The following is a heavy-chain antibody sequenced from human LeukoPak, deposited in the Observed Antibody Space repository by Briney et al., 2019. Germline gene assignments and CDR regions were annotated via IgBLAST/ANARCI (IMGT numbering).Heavy chain of an antibody. CDR2: ILYDGSSQ. D-gene: IGHD4-11*01. Sequence: GGSLRLSCAASGFSFNAYGMHWVRQAPGKGLEWVTVILYDGSSQHYADAVKGRFTISRDNSKNTVHLQMNSLKIEDTAVYYCAKDWSDYSNYFYQGGDGFDMWGQGTMVTVSS. CDR1: GFSFNAYG. V-gene: IGHV3-30*18. CDR3: AKDWSDYSNYFYQGGDGFDM. J-gene: IGHJ3*02.